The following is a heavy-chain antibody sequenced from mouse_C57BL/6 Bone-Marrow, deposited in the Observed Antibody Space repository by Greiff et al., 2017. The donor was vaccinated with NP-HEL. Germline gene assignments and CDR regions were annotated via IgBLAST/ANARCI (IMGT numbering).Heavy chain of an antibody. CDR2: ISYSGST. CDR3: ARFITTVVATYYFDY. V-gene: IGHV3-2*02. D-gene: IGHD1-1*01. CDR1: GYSITSDYA. J-gene: IGHJ2*01. Sequence: EVQRVESGPGLVKPSQSLSLTCTVTGYSITSDYAWNWIRQFPGNKLEWMGYISYSGSTSYNPSLKSRTSITRDTSENPFFLQLNSVTTEDTATYYCARFITTVVATYYFDYWGQGTTLTVSS.